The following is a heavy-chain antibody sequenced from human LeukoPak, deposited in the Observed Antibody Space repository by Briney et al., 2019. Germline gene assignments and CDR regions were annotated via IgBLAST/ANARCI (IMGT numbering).Heavy chain of an antibody. CDR2: FDPEDGET. J-gene: IGHJ3*02. Sequence: ASVKVSCKVSGYTLTELSMHWVRQAPGKGLEWMGGFDPEDGETIYAQKFQGRVTMTEGTSTDTAYMELSSLRSEDTAVYYCATRSRGGNFGGAFDIWGQGTMVTVSS. CDR3: ATRSRGGNFGGAFDI. D-gene: IGHD4-23*01. V-gene: IGHV1-24*01. CDR1: GYTLTELS.